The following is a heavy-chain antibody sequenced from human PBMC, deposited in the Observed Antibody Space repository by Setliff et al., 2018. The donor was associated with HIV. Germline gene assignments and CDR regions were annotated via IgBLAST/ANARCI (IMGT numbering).Heavy chain of an antibody. CDR3: ARSSHFYDMPQYAFDI. CDR1: GGSFSGYY. V-gene: IGHV4-59*10. Sequence: SETLSLTCAVYGGSFSGYYWSWIRQPAGKGLEWIGRIYASGSTSYNPSLKSRVTTSVDTSKNQFSLRLTSVTAADTAVYFCARSSHFYDMPQYAFDIWGQGTMVTVSS. J-gene: IGHJ3*02. CDR2: IYASGST. D-gene: IGHD3-16*01.